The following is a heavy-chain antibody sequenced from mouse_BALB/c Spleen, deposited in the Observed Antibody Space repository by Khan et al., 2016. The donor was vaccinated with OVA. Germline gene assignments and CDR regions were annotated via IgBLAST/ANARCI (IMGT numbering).Heavy chain of an antibody. D-gene: IGHD2-4*01. V-gene: IGHV5-17*02. Sequence: EVQLQESGGGLVQPGGSRKLSCAASGFTFSSFGMHWVRQAPEKGLEWVAYISSGSATIYYADSVKGRFTISRDNPKHTLFLQMTRLRSEDTGMYYCARSMITTWYFDVWGAGTTVTVSS. CDR3: ARSMITTWYFDV. CDR2: ISSGSATI. J-gene: IGHJ1*01. CDR1: GFTFSSFG.